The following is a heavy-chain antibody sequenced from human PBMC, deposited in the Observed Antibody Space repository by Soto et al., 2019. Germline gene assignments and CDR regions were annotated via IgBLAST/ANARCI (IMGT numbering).Heavy chain of an antibody. V-gene: IGHV4-30-4*02. J-gene: IGHJ4*02. D-gene: IGHD2-21*01. CDR2: IYYSGST. CDR3: TADLPTPIPQVDH. CDR1: GGSISSGDYY. Sequence: SETLSLTCTVSGGSISSGDYYWSWIRQPPGKGLEWIGYIYYSGSTNYNPSLKSRVTISVDTSKNQFSLKLTSVTAADTAVYYCTADLPTPIPQVDHWGQGTLVTVSS.